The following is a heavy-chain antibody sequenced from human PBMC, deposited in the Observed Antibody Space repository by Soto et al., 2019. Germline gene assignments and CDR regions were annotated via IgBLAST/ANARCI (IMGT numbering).Heavy chain of an antibody. V-gene: IGHV4-39*07. CDR1: GGSINSGSYN. Sequence: SETLSLTCTVSGGSINSGSYNWSWIRQPPGKGLEWIGEINHSGSTNYNPSLKSRVTISVDTSKNQFSLKLSSVTAADTAVYYCARVVVATSGWFDPWGQGTLVTVSS. D-gene: IGHD2-15*01. CDR2: INHSGST. J-gene: IGHJ5*02. CDR3: ARVVVATSGWFDP.